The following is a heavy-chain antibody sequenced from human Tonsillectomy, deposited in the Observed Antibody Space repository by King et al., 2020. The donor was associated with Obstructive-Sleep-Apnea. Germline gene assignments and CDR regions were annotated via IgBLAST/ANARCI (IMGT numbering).Heavy chain of an antibody. CDR2: IYYSGST. Sequence: VQLQESGPGLVKPSETLSLTCTVSGGSISNYYWSWIRQPPGKGLEWIGYIYYSGSTNYNPSLKSRVTISVDTSKNQFSLKLSSVTAADTAVYYCARDPSYGPNNYFDYWGQGTLVTVSS. J-gene: IGHJ4*02. V-gene: IGHV4-59*01. CDR1: GGSISNYY. CDR3: ARDPSYGPNNYFDY. D-gene: IGHD5-18*01.